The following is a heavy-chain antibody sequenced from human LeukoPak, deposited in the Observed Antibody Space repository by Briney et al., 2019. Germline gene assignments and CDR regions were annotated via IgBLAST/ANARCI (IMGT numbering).Heavy chain of an antibody. J-gene: IGHJ4*02. CDR3: ARGVATNY. D-gene: IGHD5-12*01. Sequence: VASVKVSCKASGYTFTSYDINWVRQATGQGLEWMGWMNPISGNTGHAQKFQGRVTMTRDTSISTAYMELSSLRSEDTAVYYCARGVATNYWGQGTLVTVSS. CDR2: MNPISGNT. V-gene: IGHV1-8*01. CDR1: GYTFTSYD.